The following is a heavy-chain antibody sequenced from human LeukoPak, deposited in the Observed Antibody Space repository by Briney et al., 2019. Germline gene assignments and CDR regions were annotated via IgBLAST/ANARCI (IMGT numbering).Heavy chain of an antibody. CDR3: ARHEEWATGDPPT. CDR1: GYTFTSYG. J-gene: IGHJ4*02. V-gene: IGHV1-2*06. CDR2: INPNSGGT. D-gene: IGHD1-26*01. Sequence: ASVKVSCKASGYTFTSYGISWVRQAPGQGLEWMGRINPNSGGTNYAQKFQGRVTMTRDKSISTAYLQWSSLKASDTAMYYCARHEEWATGDPPTWGQGTLVTVSS.